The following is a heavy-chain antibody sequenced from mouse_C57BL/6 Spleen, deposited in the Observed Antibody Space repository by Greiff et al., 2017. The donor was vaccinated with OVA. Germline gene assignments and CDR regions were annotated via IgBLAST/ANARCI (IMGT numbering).Heavy chain of an antibody. Sequence: VQLQQPGAELVKPGASVKMSCKASGYTFTSYWITWVKQRPGQGLEWIGDIYPGSGSTNYNEKFKSKATLTVDTSSSTAYMQLSSLTSEDSAVYYCAREKTTVVATDWYSDVWGTGTTVTVSS. CDR1: GYTFTSYW. D-gene: IGHD1-1*01. CDR2: IYPGSGST. V-gene: IGHV1-55*01. J-gene: IGHJ1*03. CDR3: AREKTTVVATDWYSDV.